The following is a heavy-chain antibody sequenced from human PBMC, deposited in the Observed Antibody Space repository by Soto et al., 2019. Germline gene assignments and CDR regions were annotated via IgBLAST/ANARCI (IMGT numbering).Heavy chain of an antibody. CDR2: MNPNSGNT. CDR3: AREQGYWGMDV. Sequence: QVQLVQSGAEVKKPGASVKVSCKASGYTFSSFDINWVRQATGQGLEWMGWMNPNSGNTGNAQKVQGRVNMTRHTSISRAYTELSSLRSAGTAVYYCAREQGYWGMDVWGQGTTVTVSS. CDR1: GYTFSSFD. V-gene: IGHV1-8*01. D-gene: IGHD2-8*02. J-gene: IGHJ6*02.